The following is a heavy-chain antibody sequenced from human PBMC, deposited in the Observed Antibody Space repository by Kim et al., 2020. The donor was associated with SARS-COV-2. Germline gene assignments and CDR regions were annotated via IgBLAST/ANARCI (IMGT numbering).Heavy chain of an antibody. CDR3: AIGYNSGWSPDY. CDR1: GGSISSGGYF. V-gene: IGHV4-31*03. CDR2: IYNIGTT. D-gene: IGHD6-19*01. J-gene: IGHJ4*02. Sequence: SETLSLTCTVSGGSISSGGYFWSWIRQHPGKGLEWIGYIYNIGTTYYNPSLKSRVTISVDTSKNHFSLKLSSVTAADTAVYYCAIGYNSGWSPDYWGQGT.